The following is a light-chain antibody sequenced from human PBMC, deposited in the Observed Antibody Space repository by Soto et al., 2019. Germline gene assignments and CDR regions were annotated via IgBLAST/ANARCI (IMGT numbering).Light chain of an antibody. Sequence: QSALTQPASVSGSPGQSITISCTGTNGDVGSYDLVSWYQQYPGKAPKLIIYEVNKRPSGVSNRFSGAKSGNTASLTISGVQTEDEADYDCCSYAGGNTLIFGGGTKVTVL. CDR2: EVN. CDR3: CSYAGGNTLI. CDR1: NGDVGSYDL. V-gene: IGLV2-23*02. J-gene: IGLJ2*01.